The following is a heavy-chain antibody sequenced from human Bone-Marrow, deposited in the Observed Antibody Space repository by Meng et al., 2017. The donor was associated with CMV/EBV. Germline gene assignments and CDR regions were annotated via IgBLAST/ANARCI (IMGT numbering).Heavy chain of an antibody. CDR2: INHSGST. J-gene: IGHJ4*02. D-gene: IGHD3-3*01. V-gene: IGHV4-34*01. CDR1: GGSFSGYY. CDR3: AILYDFWSGYYRRSDY. Sequence: SETLSLTCAVYGGSFSGYYWSWIRQPPGKGLEWIGEINHSGSTNYNPSLKSRVTISVGTSKNQFSLKLSSVTAADTAVYYCAILYDFWSGYYRRSDYWGQGSLVTVSS.